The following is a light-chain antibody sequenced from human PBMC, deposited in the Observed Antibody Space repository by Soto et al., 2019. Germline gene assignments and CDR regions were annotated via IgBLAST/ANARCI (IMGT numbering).Light chain of an antibody. J-gene: IGKJ5*01. V-gene: IGKV1-33*01. Sequence: SQMPQYPSSPSASVADRVTIACPASQDISNYLHWYQQKPGKAPKLLIYDASNLETGVPSSFSGSGSGTDFTFTISSLQPEDIATYYCQQSDNFPSAISFGQGTRLGI. CDR2: DAS. CDR1: QDISNY. CDR3: QQSDNFPSAIS.